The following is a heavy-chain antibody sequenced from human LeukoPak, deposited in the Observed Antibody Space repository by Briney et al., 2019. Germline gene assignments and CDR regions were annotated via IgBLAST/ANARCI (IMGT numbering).Heavy chain of an antibody. Sequence: GGSLRLSCAASGFTVSSNYMSWVRQAPGKGLEWVSVIYSGGSTYYADSVKGRFTISRDNSKNTLYLQMNSLRAEDTAVYYCARETLSTIFGVVHYYYYMDVWGKGTTVTVSS. D-gene: IGHD3-3*01. V-gene: IGHV3-66*01. CDR2: IYSGGST. CDR3: ARETLSTIFGVVHYYYYMDV. J-gene: IGHJ6*03. CDR1: GFTVSSNY.